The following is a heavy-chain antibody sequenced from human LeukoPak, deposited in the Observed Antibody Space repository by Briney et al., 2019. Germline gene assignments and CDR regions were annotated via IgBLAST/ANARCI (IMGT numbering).Heavy chain of an antibody. V-gene: IGHV4-59*08. Sequence: PSETLSLTCAVSGGSINSYYWSWIRQPPGKGLEWIGYISYSGSTDYNPSLKSRVTISIDTSKNQFSLKLSSVTAADTAVYYCARLEAGGKLAPFDYWGQGTLVTVSS. J-gene: IGHJ4*02. D-gene: IGHD6-6*01. CDR3: ARLEAGGKLAPFDY. CDR1: GGSINSYY. CDR2: ISYSGST.